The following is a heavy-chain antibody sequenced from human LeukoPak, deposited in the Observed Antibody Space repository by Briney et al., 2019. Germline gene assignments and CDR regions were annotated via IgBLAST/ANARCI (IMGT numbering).Heavy chain of an antibody. CDR1: GGTFSSYA. V-gene: IGHV1-69*05. D-gene: IGHD1-26*01. Sequence: SVKVSCKASGGTFSSYAISWVRQAPGQGLEWMGGIIPIFGTANYAQKFQGRVTTTTDESTSTAYMELSSLRSEDTAVYYCASDAVGATGYYYYMDVWGKGTTVTVSS. J-gene: IGHJ6*03. CDR2: IIPIFGTA. CDR3: ASDAVGATGYYYYMDV.